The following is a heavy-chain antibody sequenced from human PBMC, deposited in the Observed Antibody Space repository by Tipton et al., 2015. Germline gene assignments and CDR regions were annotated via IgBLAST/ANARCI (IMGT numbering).Heavy chain of an antibody. J-gene: IGHJ4*02. CDR1: GGSISSSRYY. D-gene: IGHD4-23*01. CDR3: ARARGRHGGLFDS. CDR2: LYFSGST. Sequence: TLSLTCTVSGGSISSSRYYWAWIRQPPGKGLEWIGSLYFSGSTYYNPSLKSRVTISVDTSKTQFSLKMSSVTASDTAVYYCARARGRHGGLFDSWGQGILVTVSS. V-gene: IGHV4-39*07.